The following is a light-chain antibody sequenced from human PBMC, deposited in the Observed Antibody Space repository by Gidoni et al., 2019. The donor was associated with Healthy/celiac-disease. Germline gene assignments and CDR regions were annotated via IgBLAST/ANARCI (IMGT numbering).Light chain of an antibody. J-gene: IGKJ1*01. CDR1: QRVSSN. Sequence: EIMMTQSPATLSVPPGESAPLSCRASQRVSSNLAWYQQKPGQAPRLLIYGATTRATGIPASFSGSGSGTEFTLTISSLQSEDFAVYYCQQYNNWPPGTFGQGTKVEIK. CDR3: QQYNNWPPGT. V-gene: IGKV3-15*01. CDR2: GAT.